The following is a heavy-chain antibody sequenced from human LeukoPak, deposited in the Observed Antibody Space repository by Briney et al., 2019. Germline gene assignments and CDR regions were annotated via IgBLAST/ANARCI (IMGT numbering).Heavy chain of an antibody. CDR1: GYSFTSYW. V-gene: IGHV5-51*01. CDR3: ARREYSSSWSYYYYGMDV. J-gene: IGHJ6*02. CDR2: IYPGDSDT. Sequence: GESLQISCKGSGYSFTSYWIGWVRQMPGKGLEWMGIIYPGDSDTRYSPSFQGQVTISADKSISTAYLQWSSLKASDTAMYYCARREYSSSWSYYYYGMDVWGQGTTVTVSS. D-gene: IGHD6-13*01.